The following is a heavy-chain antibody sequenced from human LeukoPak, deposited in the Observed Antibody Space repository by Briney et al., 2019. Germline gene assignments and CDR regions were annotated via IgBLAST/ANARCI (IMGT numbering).Heavy chain of an antibody. J-gene: IGHJ4*02. CDR2: IYYSGST. CDR1: GGSISSGGYY. CDR3: ARAGYYYDSSGYAFDY. D-gene: IGHD3-22*01. V-gene: IGHV4-31*03. Sequence: PSQTLSLTCTVSGGSISSGGYYWSWIRQHPGKGLEWIGYIYYSGSTYYNPSLKSRVTISVDKSKNQFSLKLSSVTAADTAVYYCARAGYYYDSSGYAFDYWGQGTLVTVSS.